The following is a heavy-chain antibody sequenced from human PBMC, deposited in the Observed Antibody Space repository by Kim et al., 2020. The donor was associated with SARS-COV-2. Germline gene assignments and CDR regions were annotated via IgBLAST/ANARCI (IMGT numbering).Heavy chain of an antibody. D-gene: IGHD5-18*01. Sequence: YAQKFQGRGTRTRDTSTSTVYMELSSLRSEDTAVYYCARGSDTAMADIDYWGQGTLVTVSS. CDR3: ARGSDTAMADIDY. V-gene: IGHV1-46*01. J-gene: IGHJ4*02.